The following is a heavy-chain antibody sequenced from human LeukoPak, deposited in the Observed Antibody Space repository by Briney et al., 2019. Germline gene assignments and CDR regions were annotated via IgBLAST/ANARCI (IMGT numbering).Heavy chain of an antibody. Sequence: SETLSLTCTVSGGSISSYYWSWIRQPPGKGLEWIGEIYHSGSTNYNPSLKSRVTISVDKSKNQFSLKLSSVTAADTAVYYCARRGKWLPLDYWGQGTLVTVSS. CDR3: ARRGKWLPLDY. CDR2: IYHSGST. V-gene: IGHV4-34*01. CDR1: GGSISSYY. D-gene: IGHD6-19*01. J-gene: IGHJ4*02.